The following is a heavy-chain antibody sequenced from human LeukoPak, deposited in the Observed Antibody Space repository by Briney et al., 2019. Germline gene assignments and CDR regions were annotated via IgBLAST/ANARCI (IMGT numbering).Heavy chain of an antibody. CDR3: AKAVVAAYFQH. CDR2: ISGSGGST. J-gene: IGHJ1*01. D-gene: IGHD2-15*01. V-gene: IGHV3-23*01. CDR1: GFTFSSYA. Sequence: GGSLRLSCAASGFTFSSYAMSWVRQAPGKGLEWVSAISGSGGSTYYADSVKGRLTISRDNSKNTLYLQMNSLRAEDTAVYYCAKAVVAAYFQHWGQGTLVTVSS.